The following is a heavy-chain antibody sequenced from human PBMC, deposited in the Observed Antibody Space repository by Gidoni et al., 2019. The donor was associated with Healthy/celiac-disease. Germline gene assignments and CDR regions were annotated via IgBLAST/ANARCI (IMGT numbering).Heavy chain of an antibody. CDR2: IYYSGST. Sequence: QLQLQESGPGLVKPSETLSLTCTVSGGSIRSSSYYWGWIRQPPGKGLEWIGSIYYSGSTYYNPSLKSRVTISVDTSKNQFSLKLSSVTAADTAVYYCAIPPGGYQLLYAFDIWGQGTMVTVSS. J-gene: IGHJ3*02. D-gene: IGHD2-2*01. V-gene: IGHV4-39*01. CDR3: AIPPGGYQLLYAFDI. CDR1: GGSIRSSSYY.